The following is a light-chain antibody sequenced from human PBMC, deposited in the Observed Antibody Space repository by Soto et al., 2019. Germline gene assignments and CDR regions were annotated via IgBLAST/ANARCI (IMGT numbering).Light chain of an antibody. V-gene: IGKV2-28*01. Sequence: DIVMTQSPLSLPVTPGEPASISCRSSQSLLHSNGYNYLDWYLQKPGQSPQLLIYLGSNRVSGVPDRFSGSGSGTDFTLKISRLEAEDVGVYYCMQALQTWTFGQGTKVEIK. CDR2: LGS. CDR3: MQALQTWT. CDR1: QSLLHSNGYNY. J-gene: IGKJ1*01.